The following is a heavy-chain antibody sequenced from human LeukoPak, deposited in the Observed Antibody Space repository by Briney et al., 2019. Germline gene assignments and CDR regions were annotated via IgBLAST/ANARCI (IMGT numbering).Heavy chain of an antibody. Sequence: ASVKVSCKASGGTFSCYAISWVRQAPGQGLEWMGGIIPIFGIANYAQKFQGRVTITADKSTSTAYMELSSLRSEDTAVYYCASSGYYDSSGYYPYDAFDIWGQGTMVTVSS. V-gene: IGHV1-69*10. CDR1: GGTFSCYA. CDR3: ASSGYYDSSGYYPYDAFDI. D-gene: IGHD3-22*01. CDR2: IIPIFGIA. J-gene: IGHJ3*02.